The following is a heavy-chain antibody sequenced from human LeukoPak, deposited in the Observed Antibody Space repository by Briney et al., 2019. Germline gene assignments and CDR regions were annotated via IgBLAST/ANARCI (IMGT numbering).Heavy chain of an antibody. D-gene: IGHD6-13*01. CDR3: ARDPTNSGIAAAYWFDP. CDR2: IYYSGNT. Sequence: SETLSLTCTVSGGSISNYYWSWIRQPPGKGLEWIGHIYYSGNTNYNPSLKSRVTISVDTSKNQFSLRLNSVTAADTAVYYCARDPTNSGIAAAYWFDPWGQGTLVTVSS. J-gene: IGHJ5*02. V-gene: IGHV4-59*01. CDR1: GGSISNYY.